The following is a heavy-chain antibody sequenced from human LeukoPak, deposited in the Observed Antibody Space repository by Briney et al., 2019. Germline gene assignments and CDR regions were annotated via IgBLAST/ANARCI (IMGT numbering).Heavy chain of an antibody. CDR2: IYTGGST. CDR1: GGSISSYY. J-gene: IGHJ4*02. V-gene: IGHV4-4*07. Sequence: SETLSLTCTVSGGSISSYYWSWIRQPAGKGLEWIGRIYTGGSTNYNPSLKSRVTMSVDTSKNQFSLKLSSVTAADTAVYYCARGSYDSSGYYPYYFDYWGQGTLVTVSS. D-gene: IGHD3-22*01. CDR3: ARGSYDSSGYYPYYFDY.